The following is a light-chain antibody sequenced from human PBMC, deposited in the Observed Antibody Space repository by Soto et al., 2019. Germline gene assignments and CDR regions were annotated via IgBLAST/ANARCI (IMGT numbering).Light chain of an antibody. CDR2: GAS. Sequence: EIVLTQSPGTLSLSPGERATLSCRASQSVSSSYLAWYQQNPGQAPRLLIYGASARAAGIPARFSGSGSGTDFTLTITSLQSEDFGVYYCHQHNNWWTFGQGTKVDNK. V-gene: IGKV3-15*01. CDR1: QSVSSSY. J-gene: IGKJ1*01. CDR3: HQHNNWWT.